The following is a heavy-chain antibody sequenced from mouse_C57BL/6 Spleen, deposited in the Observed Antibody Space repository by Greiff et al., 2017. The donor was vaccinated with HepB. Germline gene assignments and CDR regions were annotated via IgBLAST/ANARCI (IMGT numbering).Heavy chain of an antibody. CDR1: GYTFTGYW. CDR2: ILPGSGST. CDR3: AGRGFYWYFDV. J-gene: IGHJ1*03. V-gene: IGHV1-9*01. Sequence: VQLQQSGAELMKPGASVTLSCKATGYTFTGYWIEWVKQRPGHGLEWIGEILPGSGSTNDNEKFKGKATFTADTSSNTAYMQLSSLTTEDSAIYDCAGRGFYWYFDVWGTGTTVTVSS.